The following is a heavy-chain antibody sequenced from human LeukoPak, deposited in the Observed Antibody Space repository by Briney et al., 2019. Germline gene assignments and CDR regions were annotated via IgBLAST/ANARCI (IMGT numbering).Heavy chain of an antibody. D-gene: IGHD4-17*01. J-gene: IGHJ1*01. CDR2: IFSSGST. Sequence: PSQTLSLTCSVSGGSIISDTYYWSWIRQPAGKGLEWIGRIFSSGSTNYNPSLKSRVTMSVDTSKNQFSLKLSSVTAADTAVYYCARDPPDYGDYGEYFQHWGQGTLVTVSS. V-gene: IGHV4-61*02. CDR3: ARDPPDYGDYGEYFQH. CDR1: GGSIISDTYY.